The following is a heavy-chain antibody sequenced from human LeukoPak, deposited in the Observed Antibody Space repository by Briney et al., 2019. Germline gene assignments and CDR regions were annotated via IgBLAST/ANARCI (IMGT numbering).Heavy chain of an antibody. J-gene: IGHJ4*02. D-gene: IGHD3-10*01. CDR1: AYTFTGYY. Sequence: GASVKVSCKASAYTFTGYYMHWVRQAPGHGLEWMGRINPNSGGTNYAQKFQGRVTMTRDTSISTAYMELSRLRSDDTAVYYCARGSVYYYASGGWYYFDYWGQGTLVTVSS. V-gene: IGHV1-2*06. CDR3: ARGSVYYYASGGWYYFDY. CDR2: INPNSGGT.